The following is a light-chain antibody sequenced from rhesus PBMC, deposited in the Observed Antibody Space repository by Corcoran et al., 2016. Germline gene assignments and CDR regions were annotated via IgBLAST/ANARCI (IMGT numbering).Light chain of an antibody. CDR3: QQHNSYPLT. J-gene: IGKJ4*01. CDR1: QGISNY. V-gene: IGKV1S14*01. Sequence: DIQMTQSPSSLSASVGYTVTITCRASQGISNYLAWYQQKPWKTPKPLIYFAANLESGVPSRLSGNGSGTEVTLTISSLQPEDFAIYCCQQHNSYPLTFGGGTKVEIK. CDR2: FAA.